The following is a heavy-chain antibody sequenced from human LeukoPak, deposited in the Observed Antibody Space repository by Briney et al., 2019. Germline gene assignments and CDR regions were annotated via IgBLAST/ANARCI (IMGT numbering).Heavy chain of an antibody. CDR1: GFTFSSYS. Sequence: GGSLRLSCAPSGFTFSSYSMNWVRQAPGKGLEWVSSISSSSSYRYYADSVKGRFTISRDNAKNSLYLQMNSLRAEDTAVYYCARDAYGVFDYWGQGTLVTVSS. J-gene: IGHJ4*02. V-gene: IGHV3-21*01. D-gene: IGHD4-17*01. CDR3: ARDAYGVFDY. CDR2: ISSSSSYR.